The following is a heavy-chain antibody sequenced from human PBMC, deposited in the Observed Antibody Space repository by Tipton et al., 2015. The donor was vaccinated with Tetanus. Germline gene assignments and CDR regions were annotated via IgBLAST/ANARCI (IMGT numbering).Heavy chain of an antibody. CDR2: IYYSGTT. Sequence: TLSLTCAVSGASISNYQNYWAWIRQPPGKGLEYIGSIYYSGTTFYNPSLRARITMSVDTNKNQFSLQPRSVTAADTAVYYCGVSIAYFRDGLHIGGPGTLVTVSS. CDR1: GASISNYQNY. CDR3: GVSIAYFRDGLHI. V-gene: IGHV4-39*01. J-gene: IGHJ4*02. D-gene: IGHD2-21*01.